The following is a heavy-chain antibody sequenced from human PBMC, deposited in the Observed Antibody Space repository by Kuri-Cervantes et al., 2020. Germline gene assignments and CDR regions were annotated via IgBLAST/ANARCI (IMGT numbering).Heavy chain of an antibody. CDR3: ANTIAGSKY. J-gene: IGHJ4*02. Sequence: GGSLRLSCAASGFTFSSYWMSWVRQAPGKGLEWVANIKQDGSEKYYVDSVKGRFTISRDNSKNTLYLQMNSLRAEDTAIYYCANTIAGSKYWGQGTLVTVSS. D-gene: IGHD2-15*01. CDR2: IKQDGSEK. V-gene: IGHV3-7*03. CDR1: GFTFSSYW.